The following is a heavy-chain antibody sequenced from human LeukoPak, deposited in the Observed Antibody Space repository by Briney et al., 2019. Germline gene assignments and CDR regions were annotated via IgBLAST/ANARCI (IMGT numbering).Heavy chain of an antibody. CDR3: ARGYVLWFGELLASSYYFDY. D-gene: IGHD3-10*01. J-gene: IGHJ4*02. CDR1: GGSISSGGYS. CDR2: IYHSGST. V-gene: IGHV4-30-2*01. Sequence: SETLSLTCAVSGGSISSGGYSWSWIRQPPGKGLEWIGYIYHSGSTNYNPSLKSRVTISVDTSKNQFSLKLSSVTAADTAVYYCARGYVLWFGELLASSYYFDYWGQGTLVTVSS.